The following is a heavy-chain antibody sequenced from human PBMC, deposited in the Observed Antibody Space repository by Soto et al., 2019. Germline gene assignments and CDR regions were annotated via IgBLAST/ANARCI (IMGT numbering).Heavy chain of an antibody. J-gene: IGHJ4*02. CDR2: INSDGSST. V-gene: IGHV3-74*01. CDR3: ERDVVVKLFDY. Sequence: PGGSLRLSCAASGFTFSSYWMHWVRQAPGKGLVWVSRINSDGSSTSYADSVKGRFTISRDNAKNTLYLQMNSLRAEDTAVYYCERDVVVKLFDYWGQGTLVTVYS. D-gene: IGHD3-22*01. CDR1: GFTFSSYW.